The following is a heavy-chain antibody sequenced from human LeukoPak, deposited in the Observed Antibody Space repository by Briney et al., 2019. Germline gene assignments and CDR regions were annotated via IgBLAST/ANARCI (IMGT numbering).Heavy chain of an antibody. Sequence: GGSLRLSCAASGFIFSNAWMSWVRQAPGKGLEWVGRVKIKTDGGTTDYAAPVKGRFTISRDDSKNTLYLQMNSLKTEDTAVYYCSTDGYGSGWYAGKYWGLGTLVTVSS. CDR3: STDGYGSGWYAGKY. CDR1: GFIFSNAW. CDR2: VKIKTDGGTT. D-gene: IGHD6-19*01. V-gene: IGHV3-15*01. J-gene: IGHJ4*02.